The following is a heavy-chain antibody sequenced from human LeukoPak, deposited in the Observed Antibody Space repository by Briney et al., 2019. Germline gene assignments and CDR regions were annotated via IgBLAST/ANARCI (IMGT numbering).Heavy chain of an antibody. D-gene: IGHD1-26*01. V-gene: IGHV1-46*01. CDR2: INPTGGST. CDR3: ARDNSVGDNAWWFDP. Sequence: GASVKVSCKASGYSFTYHYMHWVRQAPGQGLEWMGLINPTGGSTGYAQKFQGRVTMTRDMSTSTDYMELSSLRSEDTAIYYCARDNSVGDNAWWFDPWGQGTLVTVSS. CDR1: GYSFTYHY. J-gene: IGHJ5*02.